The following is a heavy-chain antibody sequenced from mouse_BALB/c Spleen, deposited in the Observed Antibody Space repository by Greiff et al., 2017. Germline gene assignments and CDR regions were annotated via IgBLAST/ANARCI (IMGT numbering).Heavy chain of an antibody. D-gene: IGHD4-1*01. CDR3: ARLGRVGFAY. CDR1: GFTFSSYG. Sequence: EVKLVESGGDLVKPGGSLKLSCAASGFTFSSYGMSWVRQTPDKRLEWVATISSGGSYTYYPDSVKGRFTISRDNAKNTLYLQMSSLKSEDTAMYYCARLGRVGFAYWGQGTLVTVSA. J-gene: IGHJ3*01. V-gene: IGHV5-6*01. CDR2: ISSGGSYT.